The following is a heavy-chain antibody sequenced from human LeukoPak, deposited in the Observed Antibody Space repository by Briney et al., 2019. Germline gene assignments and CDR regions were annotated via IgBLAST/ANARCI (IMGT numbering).Heavy chain of an antibody. V-gene: IGHV3-74*01. J-gene: IGHJ6*02. CDR2: INSDGSST. CDR1: GFTFSSYW. CDR3: AREGDCSSTSCLRDYYGMDA. D-gene: IGHD2-2*01. Sequence: PGGSLRLSCAASGFTFSSYWMHWVRQAPGKGLVWVSRINSDGSSTSYADSVKGRFTISRDNAKNTLYLQMNSLRAEDTAVYYCAREGDCSSTSCLRDYYGMDAWGQGNTVTAS.